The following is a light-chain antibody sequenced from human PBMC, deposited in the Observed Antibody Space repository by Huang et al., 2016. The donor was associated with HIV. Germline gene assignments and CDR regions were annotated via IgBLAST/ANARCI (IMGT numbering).Light chain of an antibody. CDR3: QQYGSLPRT. CDR1: QSIRSS. Sequence: EIGLTQSPGTLSFSPGERATLSCRASQSIRSSLAWYQQKPGQAPRLLIYGASTRATGIPDRFSGSWSGTDFTLTVSRLEPEDFAVFYCQQYGSLPRTFGQGTKVEIK. CDR2: GAS. J-gene: IGKJ1*01. V-gene: IGKV3-20*01.